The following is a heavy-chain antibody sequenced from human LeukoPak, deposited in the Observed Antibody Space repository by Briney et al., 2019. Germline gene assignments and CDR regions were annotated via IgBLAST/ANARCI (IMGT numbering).Heavy chain of an antibody. Sequence: ASVKVSCKASGGTFNSYAISWVRQAPGQGLEWMGGIIPIFGTTNYARKFRGRVTLTADKSTRTAYMELSSLRSEDTAVYYCARLSGSSGWYHWFDPWGQGTLVTVSS. CDR2: IIPIFGTT. J-gene: IGHJ5*02. CDR1: GGTFNSYA. CDR3: ARLSGSSGWYHWFDP. D-gene: IGHD6-19*01. V-gene: IGHV1-69*06.